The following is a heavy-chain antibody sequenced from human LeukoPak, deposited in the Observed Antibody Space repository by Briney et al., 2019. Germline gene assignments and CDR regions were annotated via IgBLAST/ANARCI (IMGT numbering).Heavy chain of an antibody. J-gene: IGHJ6*02. D-gene: IGHD2-8*01. CDR2: IYYSGST. Sequence: SETLSLTCTVSGGSISSYYWSWIRQPPGKGLEWIGYIYYSGSTNYNPSLESRVTISVDTSKNQFSLKLSSVTAADTAVYYCARGYRTNGVCYPPGGMDVWGQGTTVTVSS. CDR3: ARGYRTNGVCYPPGGMDV. CDR1: GGSISSYY. V-gene: IGHV4-59*01.